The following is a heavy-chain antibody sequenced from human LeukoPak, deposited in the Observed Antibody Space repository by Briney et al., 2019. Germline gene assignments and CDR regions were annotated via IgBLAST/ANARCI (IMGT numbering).Heavy chain of an antibody. J-gene: IGHJ3*02. CDR2: ISAYSSNT. V-gene: IGHV1-18*01. CDR3: ASHKYCSSSSCYAFDI. D-gene: IGHD2-2*01. Sequence: ASVKVSCKASGYTFTSYGISWVRQAPGQGLEWMGWISAYSSNTNYAQKLQGRVTMTADTSTGTAYMELRSLRSDDTAVYYCASHKYCSSSSCYAFDIWGQGTMVTVSS. CDR1: GYTFTSYG.